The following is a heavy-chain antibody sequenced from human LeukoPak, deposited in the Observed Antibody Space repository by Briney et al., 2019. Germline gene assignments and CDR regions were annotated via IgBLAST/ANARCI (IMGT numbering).Heavy chain of an antibody. CDR2: ISYDGSNK. CDR1: GFTFSSYA. J-gene: IGHJ6*02. D-gene: IGHD2-15*01. Sequence: PGGSLRLSCAASGFTFSSYAMHWVRQAPGKGLEWVAVISYDGSNKYYADSVKGRFTISRDNSKNTLYLQMNSLRAEDTAVYYCARERDPYCSGGSCYEPGMDVWGQGTTVTVSS. V-gene: IGHV3-30-3*01. CDR3: ARERDPYCSGGSCYEPGMDV.